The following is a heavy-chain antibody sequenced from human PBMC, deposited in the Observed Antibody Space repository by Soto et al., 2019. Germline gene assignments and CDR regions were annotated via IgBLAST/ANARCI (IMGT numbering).Heavy chain of an antibody. Sequence: QVHLVQSGAEVKKPGASVKVSCKGSGYTFTTYGITWVRQAPGQGLEWMGWISAHNGNTNYAQKLQGRVTVTRDTSTSTAYMELRRLRSDDTAVYSCARGRYGDSWGQGALVTVSS. D-gene: IGHD1-1*01. J-gene: IGHJ4*02. CDR3: ARGRYGDS. CDR2: ISAHNGNT. V-gene: IGHV1-18*01. CDR1: GYTFTTYG.